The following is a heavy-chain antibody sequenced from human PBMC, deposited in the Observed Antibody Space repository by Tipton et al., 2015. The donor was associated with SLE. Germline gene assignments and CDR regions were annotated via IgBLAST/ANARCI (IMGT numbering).Heavy chain of an antibody. CDR3: ARESRGYYDSSGYFDY. J-gene: IGHJ4*02. CDR1: GGSIRSGGYY. Sequence: TLSLTCTVSGGSIRSGGYYWSWIRQHPGKGLEWIGYIYYSGSTYYNPSLKSRVTISVDTSKNQFSLKLSSVTAADTAVYYCARESRGYYDSSGYFDYWGQGTLVTVPS. CDR2: IYYSGST. D-gene: IGHD3-22*01. V-gene: IGHV4-31*03.